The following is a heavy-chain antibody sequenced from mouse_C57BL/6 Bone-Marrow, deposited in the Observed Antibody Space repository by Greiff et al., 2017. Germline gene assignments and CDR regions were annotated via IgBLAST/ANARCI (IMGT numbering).Heavy chain of an antibody. CDR3: ARSGAHYYGSPWRV. Sequence: QVQLQQPGAELVRPGTSVKLSCKASGYTFTSYWMHWVKQRPGQGLEWIGVIDPSDSYTNYNQKFKGKATLTVDTSSSTAYMQLSRLTSEDSAVYYCARSGAHYYGSPWRVWGTGTTVTVSS. CDR2: IDPSDSYT. V-gene: IGHV1-59*01. CDR1: GYTFTSYW. D-gene: IGHD1-1*01. J-gene: IGHJ1*03.